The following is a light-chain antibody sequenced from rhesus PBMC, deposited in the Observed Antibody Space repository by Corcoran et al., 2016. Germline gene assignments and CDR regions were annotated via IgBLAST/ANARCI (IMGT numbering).Light chain of an antibody. J-gene: IGKJ2*01. V-gene: IGKV1-32*02. CDR2: YAN. CDR3: QQGNSIPFS. Sequence: DIQMSQSPSSLSASVGDRVTITCRASQDISSYLNWYQQKPGKAPKLLIYYANSLESGVPSRFSGSGSGTDFTLTISSLQPEDFASYYCQQGNSIPFSFGQGTKVEIK. CDR1: QDISSY.